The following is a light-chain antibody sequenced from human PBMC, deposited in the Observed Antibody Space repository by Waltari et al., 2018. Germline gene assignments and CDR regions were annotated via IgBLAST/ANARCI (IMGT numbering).Light chain of an antibody. Sequence: EIVLTQSPGTLSLSPGERATVSCRASQSISKYLAWYRLKPGQAPRLLIYDASKKATGIPDRFSASGSGNNFSLTISRMEPEDFAVYYCQHYVRLPVTFGQGTKVEIK. J-gene: IGKJ1*01. CDR1: QSISKY. V-gene: IGKV3-20*01. CDR2: DAS. CDR3: QHYVRLPVT.